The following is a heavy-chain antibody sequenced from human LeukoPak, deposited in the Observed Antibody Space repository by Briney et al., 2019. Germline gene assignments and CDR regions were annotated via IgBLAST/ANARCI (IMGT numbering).Heavy chain of an antibody. CDR2: ISSSSTI. D-gene: IGHD1-26*01. J-gene: IGHJ4*02. CDR3: ARDRGGSYSAIDY. V-gene: IGHV3-48*04. Sequence: QSGGSLRLSCAASGFTFSSYSMNWVRQAPEKGLEWVSFISSSSTIYYADSVKGRFTISRDNAKNSLYLQMNSLRAEDTAVYYCARDRGGSYSAIDYWGQGTLVTVSS. CDR1: GFTFSSYS.